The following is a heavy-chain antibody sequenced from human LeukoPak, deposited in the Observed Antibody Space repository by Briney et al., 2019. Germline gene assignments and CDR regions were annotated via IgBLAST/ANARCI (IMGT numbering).Heavy chain of an antibody. Sequence: GGSLRLSCAASGFDLSTYEMNWVRQAPGKGLEWIADITISGHTKNYADSVEGRFTISRGNARTSLYLQMNSLRVEDTGVYYCARGDPHADLWGQGTLVTVSS. J-gene: IGHJ5*02. V-gene: IGHV3-48*03. CDR2: ITISGHTK. CDR1: GFDLSTYE. CDR3: ARGDPHADL.